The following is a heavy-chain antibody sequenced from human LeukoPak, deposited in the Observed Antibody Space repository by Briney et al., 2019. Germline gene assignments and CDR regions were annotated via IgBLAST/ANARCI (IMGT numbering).Heavy chain of an antibody. CDR2: INWNGGST. J-gene: IGHJ6*03. CDR1: GFTFDDYG. CDR3: ARVYELREEDYYYYYMDV. Sequence: GGSLRLSCAASGFTFDDYGMNWVRQAPGKGLEWVSGINWNGGSTGYADSVKGRFTISRGNAKNSLYLQMNSLRAEDTALYYCARVYELREEDYYYYYMDVWGKGTTVTVSS. D-gene: IGHD5/OR15-5a*01. V-gene: IGHV3-20*04.